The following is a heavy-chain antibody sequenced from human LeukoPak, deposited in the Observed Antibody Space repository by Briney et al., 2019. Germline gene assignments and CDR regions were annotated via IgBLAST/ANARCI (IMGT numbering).Heavy chain of an antibody. V-gene: IGHV3-23*01. CDR3: AKGYSSSWYFPTYYYYMDV. CDR2: ISGSGGST. J-gene: IGHJ6*03. CDR1: GFTFSSYA. D-gene: IGHD6-13*01. Sequence: PGGSLRLSCAASGFTFSSYAMSWVRQAQGKGLEWVSAISGSGGSTYYADSVKGRFTISRDNSKNTLYLQMNSLRAEDTAVYYCAKGYSSSWYFPTYYYYMDVWGKGTTVNVSS.